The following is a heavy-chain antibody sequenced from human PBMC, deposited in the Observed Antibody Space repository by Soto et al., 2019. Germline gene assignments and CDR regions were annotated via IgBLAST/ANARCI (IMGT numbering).Heavy chain of an antibody. D-gene: IGHD3-22*01. V-gene: IGHV6-1*01. Sequence: PSQSLSLTCAISGDSVSSNSAALNWIRQSPSRGLEWLGRTYYRSKWYNDYAVSVKSRITINPDTSKNQFSLQLNSVTPEDTAVYYCARSSMIVVVITGPFDYWGQGTRVTVSS. CDR2: TYYRSKWYN. CDR1: GDSVSSNSAA. J-gene: IGHJ4*02. CDR3: ARSSMIVVVITGPFDY.